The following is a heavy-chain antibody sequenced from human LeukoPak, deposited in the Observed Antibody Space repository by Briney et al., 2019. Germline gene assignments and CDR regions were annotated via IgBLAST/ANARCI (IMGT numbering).Heavy chain of an antibody. V-gene: IGHV5-51*01. CDR3: ARVTYYYDSSGYAIWIFDP. CDR2: IYPGDSDT. CDR1: GYSFTSYW. Sequence: GESLKISCKGSGYSFTSYWIGWVRRMPGKGLEWMGIIYPGDSDTRYSPSFQGQVTISADKSISTAYLQWSSLKASDTAMYYCARVTYYYDSSGYAIWIFDPWGQGTLVTVSS. J-gene: IGHJ5*02. D-gene: IGHD3-22*01.